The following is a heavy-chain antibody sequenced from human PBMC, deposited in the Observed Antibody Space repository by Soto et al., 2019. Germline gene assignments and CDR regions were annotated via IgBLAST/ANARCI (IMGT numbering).Heavy chain of an antibody. CDR1: GYAFSSYW. J-gene: IGHJ5*02. Sequence: GESLKISWQGSGYAFSSYWIAWVRQMPGKGLEWMGIIYPGDSDTRYSPSFQGQVTISVDKAIPTAYLQWSSLKASDTAMYYCARGYCTATICDPWFDPWGQGTLVTVSS. D-gene: IGHD2-8*02. CDR2: IYPGDSDT. V-gene: IGHV5-51*01. CDR3: ARGYCTATICDPWFDP.